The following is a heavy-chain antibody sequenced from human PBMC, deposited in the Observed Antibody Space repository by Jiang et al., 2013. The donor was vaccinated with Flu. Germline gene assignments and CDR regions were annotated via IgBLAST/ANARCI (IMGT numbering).Heavy chain of an antibody. CDR2: INPNSGGT. V-gene: IGHV1-2*02. CDR3: ARAERGYCSSTSCYTGEIDY. J-gene: IGHJ4*02. Sequence: GAEVKKPGASVKVSCKASGYTFTGYYMHWVRQAPGQGLEWMGWINPNSGGTNYAQKFQGRVTMTRDTSISTAYMELSRLRSDDTAVYYCARAERGYCSSTSCYTGEIDYWGQGTLVTVSS. D-gene: IGHD2-2*02. CDR1: GYTFTGYY.